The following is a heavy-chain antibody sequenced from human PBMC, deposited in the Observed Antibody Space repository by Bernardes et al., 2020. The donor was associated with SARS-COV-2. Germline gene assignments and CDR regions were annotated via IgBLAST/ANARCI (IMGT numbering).Heavy chain of an antibody. D-gene: IGHD3-16*01. V-gene: IGHV1-18*01. CDR2: IIAYNGNT. CDR3: ARRTRYDYVWGSPIYYYDGMDV. CDR1: GYTFTSYG. J-gene: IGHJ6*02. Sequence: ASVKVSCKASGYTFTSYGISWVRQAPWQGLEWMGWIIAYNGNTNYAQKLQGRVTMTTDTSTSTAYMELRSLRSDDTAVYYCARRTRYDYVWGSPIYYYDGMDVWGQGTTVTVSS.